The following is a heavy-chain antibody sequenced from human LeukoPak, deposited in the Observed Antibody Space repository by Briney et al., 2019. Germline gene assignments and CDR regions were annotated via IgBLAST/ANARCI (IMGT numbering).Heavy chain of an antibody. CDR1: GGSISSGDYY. D-gene: IGHD3-3*01. CDR2: IYYSGST. CDR3: ARDLRPYYDFWSGYSTNWFDP. V-gene: IGHV4-30-4*01. Sequence: SETLSLTCTVSGGSISSGDYYWSWIRQPPGKGLEWIGDIYYSGSTYYNPSLKSRVTISVDTSKNQFSLKLSSVTAADTAVYYCARDLRPYYDFWSGYSTNWFDPWGQGTLVTVSS. J-gene: IGHJ5*02.